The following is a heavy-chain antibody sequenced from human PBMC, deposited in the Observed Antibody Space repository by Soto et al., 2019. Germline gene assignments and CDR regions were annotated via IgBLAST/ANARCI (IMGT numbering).Heavy chain of an antibody. CDR1: GGSFSGYY. J-gene: IGHJ6*03. CDR2: INHSGCT. CDR3: ARGYCSGGSCYSGYYYYMDV. Sequence: QVQLQQWGAGLLKPSETLSLTCAVYGGSFSGYYWSWIRQPPGKGLEWIGEINHSGCTNYNPSLKSRVTISVDTSKNQFSLKLSSVTAADTAVYYCARGYCSGGSCYSGYYYYMDVWGKGTTVTVSS. D-gene: IGHD2-15*01. V-gene: IGHV4-34*01.